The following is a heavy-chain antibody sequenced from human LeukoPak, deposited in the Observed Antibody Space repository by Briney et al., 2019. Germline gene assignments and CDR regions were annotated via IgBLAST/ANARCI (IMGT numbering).Heavy chain of an antibody. Sequence: ASVKVSCKASGYTFTGYYMHWVRQAPGQGLEWMGWINPNSGGTNYAQKFQGRVTMTRDTSISTAYMELSRLRSDDTAVYYCARDRWSEVYEGGYYYYYMDVWGKGTTVTVSS. J-gene: IGHJ6*03. V-gene: IGHV1-2*02. CDR1: GYTFTGYY. CDR3: ARDRWSEVYEGGYYYYYMDV. CDR2: INPNSGGT. D-gene: IGHD2-8*01.